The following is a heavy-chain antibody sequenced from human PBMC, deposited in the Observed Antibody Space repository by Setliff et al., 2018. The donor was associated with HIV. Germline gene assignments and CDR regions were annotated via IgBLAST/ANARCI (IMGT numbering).Heavy chain of an antibody. CDR2: INPNSGGT. D-gene: IGHD3-16*01. J-gene: IGHJ4*02. CDR1: GYTFTGYY. V-gene: IGHV1-2*02. Sequence: GASVKVSCKASGYTFTGYYMHWVRQAPGQGLEWMGWINPNSGGTNYAQKFQGRITMTRDTSITTAYMELSSLRSDDTAVYYCARGGAFGGNVRYYWGQGTLVTVSS. CDR3: ARGGAFGGNVRYY.